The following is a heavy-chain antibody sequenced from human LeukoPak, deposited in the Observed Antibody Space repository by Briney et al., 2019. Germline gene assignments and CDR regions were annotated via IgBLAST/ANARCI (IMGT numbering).Heavy chain of an antibody. CDR2: IYYSGST. V-gene: IGHV4-59*01. CDR1: GGSISSYY. J-gene: IGHJ3*02. Sequence: SETLSLTCTVSGGSISSYYWSWIRQPPGKGLEWIGYIYYSGSTNYNPSLKSRVTISVDTSKNQFSLKLSSVTAADTAVYYCARAWPYAFGIWGQGTMVTVSS. CDR3: ARAWPYAFGI.